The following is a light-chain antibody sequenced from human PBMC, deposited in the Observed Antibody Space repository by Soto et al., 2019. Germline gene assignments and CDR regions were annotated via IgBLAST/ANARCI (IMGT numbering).Light chain of an antibody. CDR2: DAS. Sequence: DIQMTQSPSTLSASVGDRVTITCRASQSISYWLAWYQQKPGKAPNLLIYDASSLENGVTSRFSGSGSGTEFALTISSLQPDDFATYYCQEYYSSSRVAFGGGTKVEIK. V-gene: IGKV1-5*01. CDR1: QSISYW. J-gene: IGKJ4*01. CDR3: QEYYSSSRVA.